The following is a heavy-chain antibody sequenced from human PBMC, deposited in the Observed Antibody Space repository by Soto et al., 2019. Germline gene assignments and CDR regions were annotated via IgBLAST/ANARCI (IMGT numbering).Heavy chain of an antibody. J-gene: IGHJ4*02. CDR3: AKGHGRGRYNY. CDR2: IYYSRST. Sequence: SETLSLTCTVSVGSVSSGSYYWSWLRQAQGKGLKWIAYIYYSRSTNYNPSLHSRVTISVDTSKNQFTLKLSSVTAEDTAVYYCAKGHGRGRYNYWGQGTLVTVSS. V-gene: IGHV4-61*01. CDR1: VGSVSSGSYY. D-gene: IGHD1-26*01.